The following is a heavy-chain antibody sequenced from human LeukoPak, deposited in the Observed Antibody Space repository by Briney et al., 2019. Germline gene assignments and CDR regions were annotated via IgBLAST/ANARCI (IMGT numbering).Heavy chain of an antibody. V-gene: IGHV1-46*01. Sequence: GASVKVSCKASGYTFTSYYMHWVRQATGQGLEWMGIINPSGGSTSYAQKFQGRVNMTRDMSTSTVYMELSSLRSEDTAVYYCARSDYYYYYYMDVWGKGTTVTVSS. CDR2: INPSGGST. J-gene: IGHJ6*03. CDR3: ARSDYYYYYYMDV. CDR1: GYTFTSYY.